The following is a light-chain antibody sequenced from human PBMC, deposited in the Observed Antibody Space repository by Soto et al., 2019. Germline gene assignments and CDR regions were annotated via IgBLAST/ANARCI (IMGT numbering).Light chain of an antibody. CDR1: QSVNSGF. J-gene: IGKJ1*01. Sequence: EIVLTQSPGTLSLSPGEGATLSCRTSQSVNSGFLAWYQKKPGQAPWLLLYGISSRAIGIPDRFSGSGSGTDFTLTINRLEPDDFAVYYCQHYGDSVWTFGQGTKVEI. V-gene: IGKV3-20*01. CDR3: QHYGDSVWT. CDR2: GIS.